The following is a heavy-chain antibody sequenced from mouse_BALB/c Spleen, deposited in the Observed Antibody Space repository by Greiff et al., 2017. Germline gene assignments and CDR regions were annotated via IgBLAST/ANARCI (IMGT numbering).Heavy chain of an antibody. CDR1: GFTFSSYG. V-gene: IGHV5-6-3*01. CDR2: INSNGGST. J-gene: IGHJ2*01. CDR3: ARDGGNFDY. Sequence: EVKLVESGGGLVQPGGSLKLSCAASGFTFSSYGMSWVRQTPDKRLELVATINSNGGSTYYPDSVKGRFTISRDNAKNTLYLQMSSLKSEDTAMYYCARDGGNFDYWGQGTTLTVPS.